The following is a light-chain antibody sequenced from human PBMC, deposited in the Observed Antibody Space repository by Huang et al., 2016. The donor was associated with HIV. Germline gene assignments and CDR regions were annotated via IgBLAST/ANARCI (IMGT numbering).Light chain of an antibody. CDR1: QNINNY. V-gene: IGKV1-39*01. Sequence: DILLTQSPSSLSASVGDRVTITCRASQNINNYLNCYQQKPGKAPNLLIHSASTLQTGVPSRFSGSGSGTDFTLTVNSLQPEDSATYYCQQGYSALITFGQGTRL. CDR3: QQGYSALIT. J-gene: IGKJ5*01. CDR2: SAS.